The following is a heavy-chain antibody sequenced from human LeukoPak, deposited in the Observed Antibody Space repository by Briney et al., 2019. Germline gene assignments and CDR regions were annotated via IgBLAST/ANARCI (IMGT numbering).Heavy chain of an antibody. CDR3: ARDSGYCSSTGCYVHYFDY. V-gene: IGHV3-21*01. Sequence: KPGGSLRLSCVASGSTFNSYSMNWVRQTPGKGLEWVSSISSSSGYINYADSVKGRFTVSRDNAKNSLYLQMNSLRAEDTAVYYCARDSGYCSSTGCYVHYFDYWGQGTLVTVSS. J-gene: IGHJ4*02. CDR1: GSTFNSYS. CDR2: ISSSSGYI. D-gene: IGHD2-2*01.